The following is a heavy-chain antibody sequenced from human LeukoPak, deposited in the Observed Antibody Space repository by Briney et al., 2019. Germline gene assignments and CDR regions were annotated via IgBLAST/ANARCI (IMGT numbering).Heavy chain of an antibody. V-gene: IGHV3-11*01. Sequence: TPGGSLRLSCAASGFTFSDYYMSWIRQAPGKGLEWVSYISSSGSTIYYADSVKGRFTISRDNAKNSLYLQMNSLRAEDTAVYYCARDLVGYCSGGSCYTFDYWGQGTLVTVSS. D-gene: IGHD2-15*01. J-gene: IGHJ4*02. CDR3: ARDLVGYCSGGSCYTFDY. CDR2: ISSSGSTI. CDR1: GFTFSDYY.